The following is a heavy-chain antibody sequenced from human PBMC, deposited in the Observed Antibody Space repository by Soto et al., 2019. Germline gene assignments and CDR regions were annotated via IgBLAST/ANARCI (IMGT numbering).Heavy chain of an antibody. J-gene: IGHJ6*02. D-gene: IGHD6-13*01. CDR1: GGTFSDYA. CDR2: IIPMFATT. Sequence: QVQLVQSGAEVRKSGSSVKVSCKAAGGTFSDYALSWVRQAPGQGLEWMGGIIPMFATTNYAQKFQGRVTITADDSATTAHMELSSLNSEDTAVYYCARGRGIGFSSPWNIYWYYNMDVWGQGTTVTVSS. V-gene: IGHV1-69*01. CDR3: ARGRGIGFSSPWNIYWYYNMDV.